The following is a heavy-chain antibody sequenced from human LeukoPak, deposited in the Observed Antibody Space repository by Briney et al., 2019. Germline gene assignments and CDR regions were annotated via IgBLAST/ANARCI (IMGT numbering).Heavy chain of an antibody. V-gene: IGHV4-59*01. D-gene: IGHD6-13*01. CDR2: IYYSGST. CDR3: ARFQSSSSWDYYYGLDV. CDR1: GGSISSYY. Sequence: SETLSLTCTVSGGSISSYYWSWIRQPPGKGLEWIGYIYYSGSTNYNPSLKSRVTISVDTSKNQFSLKLSSVTAADTAVYYCARFQSSSSWDYYYGLDVWGQGTTVTVSS. J-gene: IGHJ6*02.